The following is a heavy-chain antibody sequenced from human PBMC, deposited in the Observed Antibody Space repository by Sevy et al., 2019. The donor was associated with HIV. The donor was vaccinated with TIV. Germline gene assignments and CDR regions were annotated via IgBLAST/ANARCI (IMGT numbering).Heavy chain of an antibody. D-gene: IGHD3-10*01. Sequence: ASVKVSCKASGYTFTSYGISWVRQAPGQGLEWMGWISAYNGNTNYAQKLQGRVTMTTDTSTSTAYMELRSLRSDDPAVYYCARVYYYGSGNGYWFDPWGQGTLVTVSS. CDR1: GYTFTSYG. CDR2: ISAYNGNT. V-gene: IGHV1-18*01. CDR3: ARVYYYGSGNGYWFDP. J-gene: IGHJ5*02.